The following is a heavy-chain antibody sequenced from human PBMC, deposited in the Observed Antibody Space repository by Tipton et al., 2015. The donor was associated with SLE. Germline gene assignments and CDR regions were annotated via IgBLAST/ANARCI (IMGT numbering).Heavy chain of an antibody. CDR2: IYYSAAT. V-gene: IGHV4-59*01. CDR3: ARVVDYGDRSYLFDY. CDR1: GGSISGYF. J-gene: IGHJ4*02. D-gene: IGHD4-17*01. Sequence: TLSLTCNVSGGSISGYFWSWLRQSPEKGLEWIGYIYYSAATNYNPSLKSRVTISIDATKNQFSLKLSSVTAADTAVYYCARVVDYGDRSYLFDYWGQGTLVTVSS.